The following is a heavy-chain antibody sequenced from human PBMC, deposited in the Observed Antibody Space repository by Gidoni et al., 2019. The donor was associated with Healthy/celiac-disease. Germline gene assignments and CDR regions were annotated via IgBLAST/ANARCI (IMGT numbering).Heavy chain of an antibody. CDR3: AILGRAAAEADY. V-gene: IGHV3-30*03. D-gene: IGHD6-13*01. CDR2: IPYDGSNK. CDR1: GFTFSSYG. Sequence: HVQLVESGGAVLQPGSTLRLSCAASGFTFSSYGMPWVRQAPGKGLEGVAVIPYDGSNKNYADSVKGRFTISRDNSKNTLYLQMNSLRAEDTAVYYCAILGRAAAEADYWGQGTLVTVSS. J-gene: IGHJ4*02.